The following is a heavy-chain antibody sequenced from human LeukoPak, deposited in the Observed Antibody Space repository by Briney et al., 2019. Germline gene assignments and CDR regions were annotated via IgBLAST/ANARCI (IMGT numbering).Heavy chain of an antibody. V-gene: IGHV1-8*01. CDR1: GYTFTGYG. J-gene: IGHJ4*02. D-gene: IGHD1-26*01. CDR3: TRGSLSGSSRDY. Sequence: ASVKVSCKASGYTFTGYGINWVRQATGQGLEWMGWMNPYTGDTGYAQKFQGRVTMTRNTSIDTAYMELSGLRSEDTAVYYCTRGSLSGSSRDYWGQGTLVTVSS. CDR2: MNPYTGDT.